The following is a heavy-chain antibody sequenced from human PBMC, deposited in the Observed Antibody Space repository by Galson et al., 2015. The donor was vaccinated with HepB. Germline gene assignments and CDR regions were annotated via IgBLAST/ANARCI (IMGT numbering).Heavy chain of an antibody. D-gene: IGHD2-15*01. Sequence: TLSLTCAVSGVSISSSQYYWGWIRQSPKKGLEWIGSIYYDGRTYFSPSLQSRVAMSVDTSTNQFSLQLSSVTPEDTGLYYCARGAYSPFDIWGQGTMVTVSS. CDR2: IYYDGRT. CDR3: ARGAYSPFDI. J-gene: IGHJ3*02. CDR1: GVSISSSQYY. V-gene: IGHV4-39*01.